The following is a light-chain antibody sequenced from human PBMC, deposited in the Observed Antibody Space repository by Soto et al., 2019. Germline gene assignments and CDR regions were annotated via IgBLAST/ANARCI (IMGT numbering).Light chain of an antibody. V-gene: IGKV3-20*01. CDR2: GAS. Sequence: IVLTQSPGILSLSPGERATLSCTANQNVYANYLAWHQQRRGQAPRLLIYGASTRATGIPDRFSGSGSGTNFTLTISRLEPEDFAVYFCQHHVNSFPVTFGGGTKVEIK. CDR3: QHHVNSFPVT. J-gene: IGKJ4*01. CDR1: QNVYANY.